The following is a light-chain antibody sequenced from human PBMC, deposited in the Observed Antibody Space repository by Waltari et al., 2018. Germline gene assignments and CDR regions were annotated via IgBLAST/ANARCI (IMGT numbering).Light chain of an antibody. J-gene: IGKJ3*01. CDR2: DAS. Sequence: EIVLTQSPATLSLSPGASAPLSCRASQSVDTYVGWYQQKPGQTPRLLIYDASNRATGVPARFSGTGSGTDFNLTISTLEPEDFAVYYCQQRSSSFTFGPGTRVDAK. CDR1: QSVDTY. CDR3: QQRSSSFT. V-gene: IGKV3-11*01.